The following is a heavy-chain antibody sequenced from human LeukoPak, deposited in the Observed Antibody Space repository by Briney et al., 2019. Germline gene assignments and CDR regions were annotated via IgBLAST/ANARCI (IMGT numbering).Heavy chain of an antibody. Sequence: GGSLRLSCAASGFTFSRYWMHWVRQAPGKGLEWVSYSDTEGSMTSYADPVKGRFTISRDNAKNTLYLEMHSLRVEDTAIYYCAREGSYLNSGGSYYLHWLDPWGQGTLVTVSS. J-gene: IGHJ5*02. CDR1: GFTFSRYW. CDR2: SDTEGSMT. CDR3: AREGSYLNSGGSYYLHWLDP. V-gene: IGHV3-74*01. D-gene: IGHD3-22*01.